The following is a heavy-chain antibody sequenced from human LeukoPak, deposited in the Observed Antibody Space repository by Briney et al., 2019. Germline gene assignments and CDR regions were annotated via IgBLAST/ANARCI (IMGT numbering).Heavy chain of an antibody. V-gene: IGHV4-39*01. CDR2: IYYSGTT. J-gene: IGHJ5*02. Sequence: SETLSLTCTVSGGSISSSSYYWGWIRQPPGKGLEWIGSIYYSGTTYYNPSLKSRVTISVDTSKNQFSLKLSSVTAADTAIYYCARPRHLTVTTPTWFDPWGQGILVTVSS. CDR3: ARPRHLTVTTPTWFDP. D-gene: IGHD4-11*01. CDR1: GGSISSSSYY.